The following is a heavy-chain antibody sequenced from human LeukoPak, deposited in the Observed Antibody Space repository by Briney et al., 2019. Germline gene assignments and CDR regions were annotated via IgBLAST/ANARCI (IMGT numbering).Heavy chain of an antibody. J-gene: IGHJ4*02. CDR3: ARLPGYYDSSGYFY. D-gene: IGHD3-22*01. V-gene: IGHV3-7*01. CDR1: GFTLSSYW. CDR2: IKQDGSDK. Sequence: GGYLRLSCAASGFTLSSYWMSWVRQAPGKGLEWVASIKQDGSDKYYVDSVKGRFTISRDNAKNSLYLQMNSLRAEDTAVYYCARLPGYYDSSGYFYWGQGTLVTVSS.